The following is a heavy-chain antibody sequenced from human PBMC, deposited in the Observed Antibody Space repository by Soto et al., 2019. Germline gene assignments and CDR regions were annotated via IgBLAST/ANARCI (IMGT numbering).Heavy chain of an antibody. J-gene: IGHJ6*02. V-gene: IGHV1-46*01. CDR3: ARDYYDSSGYYYEGHYHYGMAV. Sequence: ASVKVSCKASGYTFTSYYMHWARQAPGQGLEWMGIINPSGGSTSYAQKFQGRVTMTRDTSTSTVYMELSSLRSEDTAVYYCARDYYDSSGYYYEGHYHYGMAVWGQGTTVTVSS. D-gene: IGHD3-22*01. CDR1: GYTFTSYY. CDR2: INPSGGST.